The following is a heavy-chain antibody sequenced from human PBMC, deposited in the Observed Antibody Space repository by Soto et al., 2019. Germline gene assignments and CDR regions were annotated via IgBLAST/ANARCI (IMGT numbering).Heavy chain of an antibody. Sequence: GGSLRLSCAASGFTLSDYYMSWIRQAAGKGLEWVSYISSSSSYTNYADSVKGRFTISRDNAKNSLYLQMNSLRAEDTAVYYCARAVYGSVTKGAFDIWGQGTMVTVSS. CDR1: GFTLSDYY. D-gene: IGHD3-10*01. J-gene: IGHJ3*02. V-gene: IGHV3-11*05. CDR2: ISSSSSYT. CDR3: ARAVYGSVTKGAFDI.